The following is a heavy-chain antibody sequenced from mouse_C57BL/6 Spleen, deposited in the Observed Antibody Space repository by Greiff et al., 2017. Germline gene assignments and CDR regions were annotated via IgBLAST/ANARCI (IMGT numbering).Heavy chain of an antibody. CDR1: GYTFTNYW. V-gene: IGHV1-63*01. CDR2: IYPDGGYT. CDR3: ARLNGYLDY. Sequence: VMLVESGAELVRPGTSVKMSCKASGYTFTNYWIGWAKQRPGHGLEWIGDIYPDGGYTNYNEKFKGKATLTADEASSTAYMHVSSLTSEDSAIYYCARLNGYLDYWGQGTTLTVSS. D-gene: IGHD1-1*02. J-gene: IGHJ2*01.